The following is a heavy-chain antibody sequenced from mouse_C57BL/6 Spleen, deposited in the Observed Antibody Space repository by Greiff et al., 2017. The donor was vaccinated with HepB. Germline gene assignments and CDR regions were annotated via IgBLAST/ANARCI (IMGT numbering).Heavy chain of an antibody. J-gene: IGHJ1*03. Sequence: EVKLQESGPGLVKPSQSLSLTCSVTGYSITSGYYWNWIRQFPGNKLEWMGYISYDGSNNYNPSLKNRISITRDTSKNQFFLKLNSVTTEDTATYYCARVGYYGSSYYWYFDVWGTGTTVTVSS. V-gene: IGHV3-6*01. CDR1: GYSITSGYY. CDR2: ISYDGSN. D-gene: IGHD1-1*01. CDR3: ARVGYYGSSYYWYFDV.